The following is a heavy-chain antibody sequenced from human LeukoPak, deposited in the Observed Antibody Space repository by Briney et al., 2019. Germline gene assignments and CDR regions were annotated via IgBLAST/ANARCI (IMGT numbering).Heavy chain of an antibody. CDR2: IYYSGST. D-gene: IGHD2-15*01. CDR3: AREIQTNCSGGNCYFYYFDY. Sequence: SQTLSLTCTVSGGSISSGGYYWSWIRQHPGKGLEWIGYIYYSGSTNYNPSLMSRVSISVDTFKSQFSLKLSSVTAADTAVYYCAREIQTNCSGGNCYFYYFDYWGQGTLVTVSS. J-gene: IGHJ4*02. CDR1: GGSISSGGYY. V-gene: IGHV4-31*03.